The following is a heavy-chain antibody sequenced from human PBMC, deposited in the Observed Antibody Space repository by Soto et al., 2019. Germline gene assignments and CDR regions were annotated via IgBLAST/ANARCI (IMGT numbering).Heavy chain of an antibody. J-gene: IGHJ6*02. CDR1: GYTFSDFD. V-gene: IGHV1-8*01. CDR3: ARGNPFNYAGFDV. Sequence: QAHLEQSGAELKRPGASVKVSCEASGYTFSDFDINWLRQASGQGPEWMGGMNARRGDTFFPQRFQGKFNMTWDTSLSTAYMEVGSLTSDDTAIYYCARGNPFNYAGFDVWGQGTTVAVSS. CDR2: MNARRGDT. D-gene: IGHD3-16*01.